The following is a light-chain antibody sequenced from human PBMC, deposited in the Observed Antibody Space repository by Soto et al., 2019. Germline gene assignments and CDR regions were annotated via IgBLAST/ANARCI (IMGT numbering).Light chain of an antibody. Sequence: DMVLTQSPGTLSLSPGERATLSCRASQSVSNNYLAWYQQKPGQAPRLLIYGASSRATGIPDRFSGSESGTDFTLTIHSLQPDDFETYDGQQYSGFSRTFGQGTKVDIK. V-gene: IGKV3-20*01. CDR3: QQYSGFSRT. CDR1: QSVSNNY. CDR2: GAS. J-gene: IGKJ1*01.